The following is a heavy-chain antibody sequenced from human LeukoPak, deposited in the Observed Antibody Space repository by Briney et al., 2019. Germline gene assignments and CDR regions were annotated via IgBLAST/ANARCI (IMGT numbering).Heavy chain of an antibody. D-gene: IGHD1-26*01. Sequence: GGSLRLSCAASGFTFTGFWMSWVRQAPGKGLEWVANIKQDGSEKYYVDSVKGRFTISRDNAKNSLLLQMNSLRAEDTAVFYCARGRGWDLRYFDYWGQGTLVTVSS. CDR1: GFTFTGFW. CDR3: ARGRGWDLRYFDY. V-gene: IGHV3-7*01. CDR2: IKQDGSEK. J-gene: IGHJ4*02.